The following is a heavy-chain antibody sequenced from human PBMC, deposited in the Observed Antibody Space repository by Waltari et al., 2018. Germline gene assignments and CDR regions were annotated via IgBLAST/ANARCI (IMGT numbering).Heavy chain of an antibody. J-gene: IGHJ6*03. CDR3: ARAIDYGGFYFYYYMDV. CDR1: GFTLSSFQ. Sequence: QVQLVESGGGVVQPGRSLRLSCAASGFTLSSFQMQWVRQAPGKGLVCVALISDDGSNKNYADSVKGRFTISRDNSKDTLYLQMNNLRDEDTAVYYCARAIDYGGFYFYYYMDVWGKGTTVTIS. CDR2: ISDDGSNK. V-gene: IGHV3-30-3*01. D-gene: IGHD4-17*01.